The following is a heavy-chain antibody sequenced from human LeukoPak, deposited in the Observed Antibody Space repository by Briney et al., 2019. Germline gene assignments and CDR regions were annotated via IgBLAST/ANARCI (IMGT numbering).Heavy chain of an antibody. CDR3: ARYSAVGDNWFDP. CDR2: INPNSGGT. D-gene: IGHD6-19*01. Sequence: ASVKVSCKASGYTFTGYYMHWVRQAPGQGLEWMGWINPNSGGTNYAQKFQGRVTMTRDTSISTAYMELSRLRSDDTAVYYCARYSAVGDNWFDPWGQGTLVTVSS. J-gene: IGHJ5*02. V-gene: IGHV1-2*02. CDR1: GYTFTGYY.